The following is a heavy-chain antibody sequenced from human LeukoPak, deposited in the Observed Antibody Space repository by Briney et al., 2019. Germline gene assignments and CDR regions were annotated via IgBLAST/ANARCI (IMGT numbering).Heavy chain of an antibody. Sequence: PSETLSLTCAVYGGSFSGYYWSWIRQPPGKGLEWIGSIYYSGSTYYNPSLKSRVTISVDTSKNQFSLKLSSVTAADTAVYYCASTSSYDSSGYYFHWGQGTLVTVSS. J-gene: IGHJ4*02. CDR1: GGSFSGYY. CDR3: ASTSSYDSSGYYFH. CDR2: IYYSGST. V-gene: IGHV4-34*01. D-gene: IGHD3-22*01.